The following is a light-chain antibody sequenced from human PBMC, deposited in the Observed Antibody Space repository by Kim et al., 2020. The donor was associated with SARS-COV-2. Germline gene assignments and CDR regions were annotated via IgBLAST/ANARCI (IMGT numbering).Light chain of an antibody. CDR3: QQYGSSLLT. Sequence: PGERATLSCRASQSVSSSYLAGYQQKPGQAPRLLIYGASSRATGIPDRFSGSGSGTDFTLTISRLEPEDFAVYYCQQYGSSLLTFGGGTKVDIK. CDR2: GAS. CDR1: QSVSSSY. V-gene: IGKV3-20*01. J-gene: IGKJ4*01.